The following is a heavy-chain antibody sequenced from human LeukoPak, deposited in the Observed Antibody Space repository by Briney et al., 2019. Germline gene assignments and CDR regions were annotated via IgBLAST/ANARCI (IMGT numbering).Heavy chain of an antibody. Sequence: GGSLRLSCAASGFTFSSYAMRWVRQAPGKGLEWVSAISGSGGSTYYADSVKGRFTISRDNSKNTLYLQMNSLRAEDTAVYYCAKGVGGYDILTGYYMSFDYWGQGTLVTVSS. CDR3: AKGVGGYDILTGYYMSFDY. V-gene: IGHV3-23*01. J-gene: IGHJ4*02. D-gene: IGHD3-9*01. CDR2: ISGSGGST. CDR1: GFTFSSYA.